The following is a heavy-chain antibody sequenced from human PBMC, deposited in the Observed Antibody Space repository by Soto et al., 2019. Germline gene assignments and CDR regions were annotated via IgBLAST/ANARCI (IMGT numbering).Heavy chain of an antibody. V-gene: IGHV1-3*01. CDR3: ARAGRKPRMPDY. CDR2: INAGNGNT. CDR1: GYTFTSYA. J-gene: IGHJ4*02. Sequence: QVQLVQSGAEVKKPGASVKVSCKASGYTFTSYAMHWVRQAPGQRLEWMGWINAGNGNTKYSQKFQGRVTITRNTSASTAYMELSSLRSEDTAVYYCARAGRKPRMPDYWGQGTLVTVSS. D-gene: IGHD2-2*01.